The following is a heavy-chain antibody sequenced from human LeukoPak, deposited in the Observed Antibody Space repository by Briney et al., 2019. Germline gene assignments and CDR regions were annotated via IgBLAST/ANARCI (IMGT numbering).Heavy chain of an antibody. Sequence: SETLSLTCAVYGGSFSGYYWSWIRQPPGKGLECIGEINHSGSTNYNPSLKSRVTISVDTSKNQFSLKLSSVTAADTAVYYCAREGMRYSYGYRNYFVYWGQGTLVTVSS. D-gene: IGHD5-18*01. V-gene: IGHV4-34*01. CDR2: INHSGST. J-gene: IGHJ4*02. CDR3: AREGMRYSYGYRNYFVY. CDR1: GGSFSGYY.